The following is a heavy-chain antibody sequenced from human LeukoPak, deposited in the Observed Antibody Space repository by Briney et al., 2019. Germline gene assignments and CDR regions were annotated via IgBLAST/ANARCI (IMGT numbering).Heavy chain of an antibody. CDR2: SSAYNGNT. D-gene: IGHD3-9*01. CDR1: GYTFTSYG. J-gene: IGHJ4*02. V-gene: IGHV1-18*04. CDR3: VREEDGIRYFDWLEAPDY. Sequence: GASVKVSCKASGYTFTSYGSSGVRQAPGQGLYWIGWSSAYNGNTNYAQKLQGRVTMTTDTSTSTAYMELRSLRSDDTAVYFCVREEDGIRYFDWLEAPDYWGQGTLVTVSS.